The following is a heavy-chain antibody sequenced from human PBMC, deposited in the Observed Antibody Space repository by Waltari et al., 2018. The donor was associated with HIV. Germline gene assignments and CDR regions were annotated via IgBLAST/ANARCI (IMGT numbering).Heavy chain of an antibody. CDR2: IDPNSGGT. CDR3: AREGFGFDY. D-gene: IGHD3-16*01. V-gene: IGHV1-2*02. J-gene: IGHJ4*02. Sequence: QVQLVQSGAEVKKPGASVKVSCKASGYTFSDYYTHWVRQAPGQGLEWMGWIDPNSGGTNYAQKLQGRVTMTRDTSTSTAYMELSRLRSDDTAVYYCAREGFGFDYWGQGTLVTVSS. CDR1: GYTFSDYY.